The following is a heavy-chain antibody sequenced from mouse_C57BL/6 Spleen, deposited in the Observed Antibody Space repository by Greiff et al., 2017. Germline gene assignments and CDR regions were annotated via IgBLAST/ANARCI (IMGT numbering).Heavy chain of an antibody. CDR1: GYTFTSYT. CDR3: ARDRYGNYGDYAMDY. V-gene: IGHV1-4*01. J-gene: IGHJ4*01. CDR2: INPSSGYT. Sequence: VKLQQSGAELARPGASVKMSCKASGYTFTSYTMHWVKQRPGQGLEWIGYINPSSGYTKYNQKFKDKATLTADKSSSTAYMQLSSLTSEDSAVYYCARDRYGNYGDYAMDYWGKGTSVTVSS. D-gene: IGHD2-1*01.